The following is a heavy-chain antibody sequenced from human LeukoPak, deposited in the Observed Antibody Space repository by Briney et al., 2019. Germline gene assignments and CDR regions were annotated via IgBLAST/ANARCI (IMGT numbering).Heavy chain of an antibody. CDR1: GGSFSGYY. Sequence: PSEALSLTCAVYGGSFSGYYWSWIRQPPGKGLEWIGEINHSGSTNYNPSLKSRVTISVDTSKNQFSLKLSSVTAADTAVYYWARSFCSGGSCYSVRYYYYGMDVWGQGTTVTVSS. V-gene: IGHV4-34*01. CDR2: INHSGST. D-gene: IGHD2-15*01. CDR3: ARSFCSGGSCYSVRYYYYGMDV. J-gene: IGHJ6*02.